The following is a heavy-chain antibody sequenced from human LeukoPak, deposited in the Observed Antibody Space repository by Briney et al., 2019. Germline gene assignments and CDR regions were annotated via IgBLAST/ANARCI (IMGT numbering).Heavy chain of an antibody. V-gene: IGHV4-59*01. CDR2: VSYSGRT. J-gene: IGHJ3*02. CDR3: ARVSPAVGAFDI. D-gene: IGHD6-13*01. CDR1: GASISNYY. Sequence: SETLSLTCTVSGASISNYYWSWIRQPPGKGLECIGYVSYSGRTNHNPSLKSRVTISADTSKNQFSLKLSSVTAADTAIYYCARVSPAVGAFDIWGRGTMVTVSS.